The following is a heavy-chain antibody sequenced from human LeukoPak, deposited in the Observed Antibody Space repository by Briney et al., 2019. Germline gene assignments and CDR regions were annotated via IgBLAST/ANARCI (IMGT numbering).Heavy chain of an antibody. J-gene: IGHJ5*02. CDR1: GFTFSDSA. Sequence: GGSLRLSCAASGFTFSDSAMHWVRQVSGKGLEWVCRIRSKGNRYATSYTASVKGRFTISSDDSKNTAYLQMNSLKTEDTAVYYCTTGFDPWGQGTLVTVSS. CDR2: IRSKGNRYAT. V-gene: IGHV3-73*01. CDR3: TTGFDP.